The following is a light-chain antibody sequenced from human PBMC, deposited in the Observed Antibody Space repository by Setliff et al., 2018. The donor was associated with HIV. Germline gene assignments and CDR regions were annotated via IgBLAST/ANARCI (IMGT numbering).Light chain of an antibody. CDR1: SSDVGGYNY. V-gene: IGLV2-11*01. Sequence: VLTQPRSVSGSPGQSVTISCTGTSSDVGGYNYVSWYQHLPGKAPKLMIYDVTKRPSGVPDRFSVSKSGNTASLTISGLQSEDEADYYCCSYAGSYTSLYVFGTGTKVTVL. J-gene: IGLJ1*01. CDR2: DVT. CDR3: CSYAGSYTSLYV.